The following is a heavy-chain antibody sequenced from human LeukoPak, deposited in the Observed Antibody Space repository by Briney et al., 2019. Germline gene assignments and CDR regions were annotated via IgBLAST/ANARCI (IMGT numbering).Heavy chain of an antibody. CDR1: GFTFSSYS. J-gene: IGHJ6*03. CDR2: ISSSGSTI. CDR3: ARTSGSLVLYYYYYYMDV. V-gene: IGHV3-48*04. D-gene: IGHD1-26*01. Sequence: GGSLRLSCAASGFTFSSYSMSWIRQAPGKGLEWVSYISSSGSTIYYADSVKGRFTISRDNAKNSLYLQMNSLRAEDTAVYYCARTSGSLVLYYYYYYMDVWGKGTTVTISS.